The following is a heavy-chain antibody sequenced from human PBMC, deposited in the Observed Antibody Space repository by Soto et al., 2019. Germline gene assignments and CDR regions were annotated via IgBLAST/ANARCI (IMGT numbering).Heavy chain of an antibody. J-gene: IGHJ6*02. CDR2: IIPIFGTA. Sequence: VASVKVSCKASGGTFSSYAISWVRQAPGQGLEWMGGIIPIFGTANYAQKFQGRVTITADESTSTAYMELSSLRSEDTAVYYCSMMGYDLYPEGMDVWGQGTKVTVSS. CDR3: SMMGYDLYPEGMDV. V-gene: IGHV1-69*13. CDR1: GGTFSSYA. D-gene: IGHD2-2*01.